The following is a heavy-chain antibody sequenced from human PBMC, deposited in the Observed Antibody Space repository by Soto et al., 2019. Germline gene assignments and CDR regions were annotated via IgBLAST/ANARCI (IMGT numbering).Heavy chain of an antibody. CDR1: GFTFNNYA. CDR3: AKGRGGSGSLTPRVDF. D-gene: IGHD3-10*01. J-gene: IGHJ4*02. V-gene: IGHV3-23*01. CDR2: ISGGGDTT. Sequence: EVQLLESGGGLVQPRGSLRLSCAASGFTFNNYAMTWVRQAPGKGLEWVSAISGGGDTTSYADSVKGRFTVSRDGSKNTLYLQMSSLRAEDTALYYCAKGRGGSGSLTPRVDFWGQGTLVTVSS.